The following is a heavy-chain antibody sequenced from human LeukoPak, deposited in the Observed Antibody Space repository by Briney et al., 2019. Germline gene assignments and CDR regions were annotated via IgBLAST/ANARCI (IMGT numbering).Heavy chain of an antibody. CDR1: GFTFSDYY. CDR2: IYSDNT. J-gene: IGHJ4*02. Sequence: GGSLRLSCAASGFTFSDYYMSWIRQAPGKGLEWVSFIYSDNTHYSDSVKGRFTISRDNSKNTLYLQMNSLRAEDTAVYYCARGGTSRITGNFDYWGQGTLVTVSS. D-gene: IGHD1-20*01. V-gene: IGHV3-53*01. CDR3: ARGGTSRITGNFDY.